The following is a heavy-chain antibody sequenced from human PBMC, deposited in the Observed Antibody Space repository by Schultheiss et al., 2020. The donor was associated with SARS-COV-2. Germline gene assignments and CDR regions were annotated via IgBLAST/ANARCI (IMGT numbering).Heavy chain of an antibody. Sequence: GESLKISCAASGFTFSSYGMHWVRQAPGKGLEWVSAISGSGGSTYYADSVKGRFTISRDNSKNTLYLQMNSLRAEDTAVYYCAKEGWLLYYFESWGQGTVVTVSS. V-gene: IGHV3-23*01. CDR1: GFTFSSYG. J-gene: IGHJ4*02. CDR3: AKEGWLLYYFES. CDR2: ISGSGGST. D-gene: IGHD3-3*01.